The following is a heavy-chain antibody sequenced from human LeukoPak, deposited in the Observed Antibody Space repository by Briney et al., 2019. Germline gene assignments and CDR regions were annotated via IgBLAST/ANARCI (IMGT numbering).Heavy chain of an antibody. Sequence: GGSLRLSCAASGFTFSSYSMNWVRQAPGKGLEWVSYISSSSSTIYYADSVKGRFTISRDNAKNSLYLQMNSLRAEDTAVYYCARDMGGYSSRGAFDIWGQGTMVTVSS. CDR2: ISSSSSTI. V-gene: IGHV3-48*04. J-gene: IGHJ3*02. CDR1: GFTFSSYS. CDR3: ARDMGGYSSRGAFDI. D-gene: IGHD5-18*01.